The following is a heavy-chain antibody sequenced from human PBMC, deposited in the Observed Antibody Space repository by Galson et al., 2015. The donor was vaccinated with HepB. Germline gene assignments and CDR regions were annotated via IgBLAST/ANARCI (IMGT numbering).Heavy chain of an antibody. D-gene: IGHD3-16*01. Sequence: SVKVSCKASGYTFTVNGISWVRQAPGQGLEWMGWISANSGDTKYAQNLQGRVTLTRNTSTSTAYLELRSLRSDDTATYYCARHRSQIGPDYWGLGTLVTISS. J-gene: IGHJ4*02. CDR3: ARHRSQIGPDY. CDR1: GYTFTVNG. CDR2: ISANSGDT. V-gene: IGHV1-18*04.